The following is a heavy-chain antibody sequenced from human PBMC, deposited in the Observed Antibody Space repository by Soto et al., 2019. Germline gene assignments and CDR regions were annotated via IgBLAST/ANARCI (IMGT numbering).Heavy chain of an antibody. CDR1: GCTFNSYG. J-gene: IGHJ4*02. D-gene: IGHD3-10*01. V-gene: IGHV1-69*06. CDR2: IIPLYGPV. CDR3: ARVRVIRGVIPSHFGL. Sequence: QAHLAQSGAEVKKPGSSVTVSYKASGCTFNSYGISWVRQAPGQGLDWMGVIIPLYGPVNYAQKFQGRVSITADKSTSTAYMDLNSLRSDDTAVYYCARVRVIRGVIPSHFGLWGQGTQVTVSS.